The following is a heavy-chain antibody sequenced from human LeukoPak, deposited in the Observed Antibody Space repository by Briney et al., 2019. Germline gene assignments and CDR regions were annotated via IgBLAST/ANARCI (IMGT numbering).Heavy chain of an antibody. CDR1: GYSISSSYY. Sequence: SETLSLTCTVSGYSISSSYYWSWIRQPPGKGLEWIGYIYDSGSTNYNPSLKSRVTISVDTSKNQFSLKLSSVTAADTAVYYCACLTTADAFDIWGQGTMVTVSS. CDR3: ACLTTADAFDI. CDR2: IYDSGST. D-gene: IGHD3-22*01. V-gene: IGHV4-61*01. J-gene: IGHJ3*02.